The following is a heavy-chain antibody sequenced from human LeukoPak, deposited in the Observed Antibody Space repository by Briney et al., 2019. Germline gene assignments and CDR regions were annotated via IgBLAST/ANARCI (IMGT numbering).Heavy chain of an antibody. CDR2: FDPEDGET. J-gene: IGHJ4*02. CDR3: AIAFGPTNSSRLDY. CDR1: GYTPTELS. Sequence: ASVKVSCKVSGYTPTELSMHWVRQAPGKGLEWMGGFDPEDGETIYAQKFQGRVTMTEDTSTDTAYMELSSLRSEDTAVYYCAIAFGPTNSSRLDYWGQGTLVTVSS. V-gene: IGHV1-24*01. D-gene: IGHD3-10*01.